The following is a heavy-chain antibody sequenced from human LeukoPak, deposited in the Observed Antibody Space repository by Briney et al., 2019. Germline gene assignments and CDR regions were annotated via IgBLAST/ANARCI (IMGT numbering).Heavy chain of an antibody. CDR2: IKQDGSEK. CDR3: ARVSIAAAPPNFDY. CDR1: GFTFSSYW. J-gene: IGHJ4*02. Sequence: PGGSLRLSCAASGFTFSSYWMSWVRQAPGKGLEWVANIKQDGSEKYYVDSVKGRFTISRDNAKNSLYLQMNSLRAEDTAVYYCARVSIAAAPPNFDYWGQGTLVTVSS. V-gene: IGHV3-7*01. D-gene: IGHD6-13*01.